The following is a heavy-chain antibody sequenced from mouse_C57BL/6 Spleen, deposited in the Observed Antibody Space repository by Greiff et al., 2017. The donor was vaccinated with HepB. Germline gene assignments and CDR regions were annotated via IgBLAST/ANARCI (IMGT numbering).Heavy chain of an antibody. CDR2: IHPSDSDT. D-gene: IGHD1-1*01. J-gene: IGHJ3*01. V-gene: IGHV1-74*01. Sequence: QVQLKQPGAELVKPGASVKVSCKASGYTFTSYWMHWVKQRPGQGLEWIGRIHPSDSDTNYNQKFKGKATLTVDKSSSTAYMQLSSLTSEDSAVYYCAPFYYYGSSSWFAYWGQGTLVTVSA. CDR1: GYTFTSYW. CDR3: APFYYYGSSSWFAY.